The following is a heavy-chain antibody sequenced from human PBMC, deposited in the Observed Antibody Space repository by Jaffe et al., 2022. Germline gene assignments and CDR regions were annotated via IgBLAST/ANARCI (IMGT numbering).Heavy chain of an antibody. J-gene: IGHJ4*02. CDR2: IYYSGST. D-gene: IGHD3-10*01. CDR3: ARTLTYYYGSGRDPYYFDY. CDR1: GGSISSYY. Sequence: QVQLQESGPGLVKPSETLSLTCTVSGGSISSYYWSWIRQPPGKGLEWIGYIYYSGSTNYNPSLKSRVTISVDTSKNQFSLKLSSVTAADTAVYYCARTLTYYYGSGRDPYYFDYWGQGTLVTVSS. V-gene: IGHV4-59*01.